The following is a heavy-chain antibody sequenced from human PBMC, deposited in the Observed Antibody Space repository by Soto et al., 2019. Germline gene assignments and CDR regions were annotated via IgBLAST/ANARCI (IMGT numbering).Heavy chain of an antibody. CDR3: ATQMATSQDAFDI. CDR1: GHIFTAYW. Sequence: PGESLKISCKGSGHIFTAYWIGWVRQMPGKGLEWMGIIYPGGSDPRYSPSLQGQVTISADKSINTAYLQWSSLKASDTAMYYCATQMATSQDAFDIWGLGTMVTVSS. J-gene: IGHJ3*02. V-gene: IGHV5-51*01. CDR2: IYPGGSDP.